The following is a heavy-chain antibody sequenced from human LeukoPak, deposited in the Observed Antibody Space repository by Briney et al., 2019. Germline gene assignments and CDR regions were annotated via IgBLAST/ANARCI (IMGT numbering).Heavy chain of an antibody. CDR3: ARFYGSGSYYYFDY. J-gene: IGHJ4*02. CDR2: IIPIFGTA. CDR1: GYTFTSYA. Sequence: ASVKVSCKASGYTFTSYAMNWVRQAPGQGLEWMGGIIPIFGTANYAQKFQGRVTITADESTSTAYMELSSLRSEDTAVYYCARFYGSGSYYYFDYWGQGTLVTVSS. V-gene: IGHV1-69*13. D-gene: IGHD3-10*01.